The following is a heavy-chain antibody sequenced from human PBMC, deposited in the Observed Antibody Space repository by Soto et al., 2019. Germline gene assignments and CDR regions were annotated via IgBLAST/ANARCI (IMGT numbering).Heavy chain of an antibody. CDR1: GFTFSGSA. CDR2: IRSKANSYAT. V-gene: IGHV3-73*01. CDR3: TITPGIAAAGTGY. Sequence: WGSLRLSCAASGFTFSGSAIHWCRHSSFKGLEWVGRIRSKANSYATAYAASVKGRFTISRDDSKNTACLQMNSLKTEDTAVYYCTITPGIAAAGTGYWGQGTLVTVSS. J-gene: IGHJ4*02. D-gene: IGHD6-13*01.